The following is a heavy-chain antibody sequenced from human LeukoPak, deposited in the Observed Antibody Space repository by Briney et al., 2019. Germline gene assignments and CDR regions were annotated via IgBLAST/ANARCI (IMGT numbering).Heavy chain of an antibody. Sequence: PGGSLRLSCAVSGLTFSNYDMHWVRQAPGKGLEWVAVIWYDGSNKYYADSVKGRFTISRDNSKNTLYLQMNTLRAEDTAVYYCARDPGGVVYFDYWGQGTLVTASS. D-gene: IGHD2-8*01. CDR1: GLTFSNYD. J-gene: IGHJ4*02. CDR2: IWYDGSNK. CDR3: ARDPGGVVYFDY. V-gene: IGHV3-33*01.